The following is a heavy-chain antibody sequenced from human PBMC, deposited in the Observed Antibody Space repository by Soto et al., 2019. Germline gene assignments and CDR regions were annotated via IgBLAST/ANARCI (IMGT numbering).Heavy chain of an antibody. CDR3: AIDPAGNGDYEGLFDY. J-gene: IGHJ4*02. CDR2: ISGSGDYT. V-gene: IGHV3-23*01. CDR1: GFTFSTFS. D-gene: IGHD4-17*01. Sequence: VQLLESGGGLVQPGGSLRLSCEASGFTFSTFSMSWVRQSPGKGLECVSAISGSGDYTYNADSVKGRFTLSRDNSKNSLYLQMNNLRAEDTAIYYCAIDPAGNGDYEGLFDYWGQGTLVTVSS.